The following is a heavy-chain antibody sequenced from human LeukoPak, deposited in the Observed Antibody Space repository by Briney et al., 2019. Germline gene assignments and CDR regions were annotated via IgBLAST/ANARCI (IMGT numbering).Heavy chain of an antibody. CDR3: ARATEFRGWYPPYYYYYGMDV. Sequence: SETLSLTCAVSGGSISSNYWWNWVRQPPGKGLEWIGEINHSGSTNYNPSLKSRVTISVDTSKNQFSLKLSSVTAADTAVYYCARATEFRGWYPPYYYYYGMDVWGQGTTVTVSS. CDR2: INHSGST. CDR1: GGSISSNYW. V-gene: IGHV4-4*02. D-gene: IGHD6-19*01. J-gene: IGHJ6*02.